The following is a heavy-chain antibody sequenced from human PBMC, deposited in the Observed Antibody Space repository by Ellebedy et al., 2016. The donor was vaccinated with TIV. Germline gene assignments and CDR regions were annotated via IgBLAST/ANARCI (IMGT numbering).Heavy chain of an antibody. CDR2: INQDGSEK. V-gene: IGHV3-7*01. J-gene: IGHJ4*02. CDR1: GFAFSDYW. CDR3: ARIPHIAIVH. Sequence: PGGSLRLSCVVSGFAFSDYWMTWVRQAPGKGLEWVAYINQDGSEKYYVDSVKDRFTISRDNAKNSLYLQMSSRRVDDTAVYSCARIPHIAIVHWGQGTLVTVSS. D-gene: IGHD2/OR15-2a*01.